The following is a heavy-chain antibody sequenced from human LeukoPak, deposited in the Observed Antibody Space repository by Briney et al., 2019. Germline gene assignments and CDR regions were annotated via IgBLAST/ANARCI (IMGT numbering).Heavy chain of an antibody. CDR3: ARDRFCITTNCYSDY. CDR1: GFSFSTYG. D-gene: IGHD2-2*01. CDR2: IKEDGSEK. V-gene: IGHV3-7*05. Sequence: TGGSLRLSCAASGFSFSTYGMHWVRQAPGRGLEWVANIKEDGSEKYYVDSVKGRFTISRDNANNSLYLQMNTLRAEDTAVYYCARDRFCITTNCYSDYWGQGTLVTVSS. J-gene: IGHJ4*02.